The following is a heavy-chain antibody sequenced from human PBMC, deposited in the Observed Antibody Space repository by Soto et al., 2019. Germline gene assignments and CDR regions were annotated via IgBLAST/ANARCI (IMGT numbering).Heavy chain of an antibody. CDR2: IRSRSGTT. CDR3: TTSGNPNIVDH. Sequence: EVQLVESGGGLVQPGGSLRLSCAASGFSFSKAWMNWVRQAPGKGLEWVGRIRSRSGTTDYAAPVKGRFTISRDDSKYTLYLQMNSLKVEDTAVYFCTTSGNPNIVDHWGQGTLVIVSS. CDR1: GFSFSKAW. V-gene: IGHV3-15*07. J-gene: IGHJ4*02.